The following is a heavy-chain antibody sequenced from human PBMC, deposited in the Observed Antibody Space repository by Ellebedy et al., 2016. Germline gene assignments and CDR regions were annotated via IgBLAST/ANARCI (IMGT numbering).Heavy chain of an antibody. J-gene: IGHJ6*03. CDR3: ARGDRHIVTFYYSMDV. Sequence: SETLSLTCAVYGGPFNGYYWNWVRQAPGKGLEWIGEINHSGSTKYNPSLKSRVTISVDTSKNQVPLKVTSVTAADTAVYYCARGDRHIVTFYYSMDVWGKGTTVTVFS. D-gene: IGHD1-26*01. CDR1: GGPFNGYY. V-gene: IGHV4-34*01. CDR2: INHSGST.